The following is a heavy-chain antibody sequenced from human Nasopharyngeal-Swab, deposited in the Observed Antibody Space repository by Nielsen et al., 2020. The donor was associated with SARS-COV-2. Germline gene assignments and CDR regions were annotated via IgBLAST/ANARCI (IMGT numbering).Heavy chain of an antibody. Sequence: GESLKISCKGSGYSFTSYWIGWVRQMPGKGLEWIWIICPSGSDTRYSPSFQGQVTISADKSISTAYLKWSSLKASDTAMYSCARVRYSSGWPDAFDYWGQGTLVTVSS. J-gene: IGHJ4*02. CDR2: ICPSGSDT. D-gene: IGHD6-19*01. V-gene: IGHV5-51*01. CDR1: GYSFTSYW. CDR3: ARVRYSSGWPDAFDY.